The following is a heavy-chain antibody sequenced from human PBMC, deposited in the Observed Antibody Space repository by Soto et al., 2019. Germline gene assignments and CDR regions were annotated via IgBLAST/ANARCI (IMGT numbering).Heavy chain of an antibody. CDR3: AKDLDYDFWSGYSFDY. CDR2: ISGSGGST. CDR1: GFTFSSYA. D-gene: IGHD3-3*01. Sequence: PGGSLRLSCAASGFTFSSYAMSWVRQAPGKGLEWVSAISGSGGSTYYADSVKGRFTISRDNSKNTLYLQMNSLRAEDTAVYYCAKDLDYDFWSGYSFDYWGQGTLVTVSS. J-gene: IGHJ4*02. V-gene: IGHV3-23*01.